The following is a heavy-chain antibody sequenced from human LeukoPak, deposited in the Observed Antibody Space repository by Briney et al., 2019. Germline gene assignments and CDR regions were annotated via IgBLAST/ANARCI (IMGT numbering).Heavy chain of an antibody. J-gene: IGHJ3*02. CDR3: ARKESGQPVRGAFDI. D-gene: IGHD6-6*01. CDR2: IYYSGST. V-gene: IGHV4-31*03. CDR1: GGSISSGGYY. Sequence: SQTLSLTCTVSGGSISSGGYYWSWIRQHPGKGLEWIGYIYYSGSTYYNPSLKSRVTISVDTSKNQFSLKLSSVTAADTAVYYCARKESGQPVRGAFDIWGQGTMVTVSS.